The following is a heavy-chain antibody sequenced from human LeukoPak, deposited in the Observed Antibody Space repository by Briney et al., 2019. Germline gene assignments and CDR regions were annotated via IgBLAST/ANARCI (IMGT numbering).Heavy chain of an antibody. V-gene: IGHV4-59*01. CDR1: GGSITSYS. Sequence: SETLSLTCSVSGGSITSYSWSWIRQPPGKGLEWIGYIYYSGSTNYNPSLKSRVTISVDTSKNQFSLKLSSVTAADTAVYYCARDMIVGTNWFDPWGQGTLVTVSS. J-gene: IGHJ5*02. CDR3: ARDMIVGTNWFDP. CDR2: IYYSGST. D-gene: IGHD3-22*01.